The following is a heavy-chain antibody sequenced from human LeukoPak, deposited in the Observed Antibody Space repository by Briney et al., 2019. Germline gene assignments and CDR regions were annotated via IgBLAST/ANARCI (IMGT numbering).Heavy chain of an antibody. CDR3: ARHGPPRAAAGFYFDY. J-gene: IGHJ4*02. CDR1: GGSISSSSYY. CDR2: VYYSGST. V-gene: IGHV4-39*01. Sequence: PSETLSLTCTVSGGSISSSSYYWSWIRQPPGKGLEWIGSVYYSGSTYYNPSLKSRVTISVDTSKNQFSLKLSSVTAADTAVYYCARHGPPRAAAGFYFDYWGQGTLVTVSS. D-gene: IGHD6-13*01.